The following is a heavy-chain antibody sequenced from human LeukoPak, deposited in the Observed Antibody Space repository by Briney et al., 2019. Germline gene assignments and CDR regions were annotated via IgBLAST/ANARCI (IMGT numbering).Heavy chain of an antibody. V-gene: IGHV4-38-2*01. CDR2: IYHSGST. Sequence: SETLSLTCAVSGYSISSGYYWGWIRQPPGKGLEWIGSIYHSGSTYYNPSLKSRVTISADTSKNQFSLKLSSVTAADTAVYYCARFSTTVVTFDYWGQGTLVTVSS. D-gene: IGHD4-23*01. CDR3: ARFSTTVVTFDY. J-gene: IGHJ4*02. CDR1: GYSISSGYY.